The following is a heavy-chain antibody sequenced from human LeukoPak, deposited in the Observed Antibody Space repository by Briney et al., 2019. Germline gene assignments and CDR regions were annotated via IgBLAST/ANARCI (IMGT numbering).Heavy chain of an antibody. CDR3: ARMYSGTAYYSDY. CDR1: CVSFSTYY. J-gene: IGHJ4*02. Sequence: SETLSLTCSVSCVSFSTYYWIWIRQPPAKGLEWMGFFSYSGSTKYNPSLKSRVTMSVDTSKNQFSLKLSSVTAADTAVYYCARMYSGTAYYSDYWGQGTLVTVSS. V-gene: IGHV4-59*01. CDR2: FSYSGST. D-gene: IGHD1-26*01.